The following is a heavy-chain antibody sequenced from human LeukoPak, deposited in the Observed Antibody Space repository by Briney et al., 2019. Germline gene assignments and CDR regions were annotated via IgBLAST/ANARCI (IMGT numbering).Heavy chain of an antibody. Sequence: GGSLRLSCAASGFTFSNAWMSWVRQAPGKGLEWVGCIKSKTDGGTTDYSAPVKGRFTISRDDSKNTLYLQMNSLKTEDTAVYYCTTKLSYDFWSGYYSPYYWGQGTLVTVSS. D-gene: IGHD3-3*01. V-gene: IGHV3-15*01. J-gene: IGHJ4*02. CDR3: TTKLSYDFWSGYYSPYY. CDR1: GFTFSNAW. CDR2: IKSKTDGGTT.